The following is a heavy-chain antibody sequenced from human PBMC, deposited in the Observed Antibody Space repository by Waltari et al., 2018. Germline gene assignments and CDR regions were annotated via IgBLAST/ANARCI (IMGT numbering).Heavy chain of an antibody. D-gene: IGHD4-17*01. Sequence: QLQLQVSGPGLVKPSETLPLTCSVSCEYITNRLAYWAWIRQPPGKGLEWIGSIFHTGSTAYNPSLKSRVTMSVDTSKNQFFLTLNSVTAADTAIYYCARRHGDFSIKSFDPWGQGTLVTVSS. CDR2: IFHTGST. CDR1: CEYITNRLAY. V-gene: IGHV4-39*01. J-gene: IGHJ5*02. CDR3: ARRHGDFSIKSFDP.